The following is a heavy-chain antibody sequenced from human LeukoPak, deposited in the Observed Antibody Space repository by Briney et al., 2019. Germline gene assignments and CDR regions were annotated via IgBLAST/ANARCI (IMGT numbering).Heavy chain of an antibody. Sequence: SETLSLTCTVSGGSISSGSYYWSWIRKPAGKGLEWIGRIYTSGSTNYDPSLKSRVTISVDTSKNQFSLKLSSVTAADTAVYYCARDCGGDCYAGYYYGMDVWGQGTTVTVSS. J-gene: IGHJ6*02. V-gene: IGHV4-61*02. CDR1: GGSISSGSYY. CDR2: IYTSGST. CDR3: ARDCGGDCYAGYYYGMDV. D-gene: IGHD2-21*02.